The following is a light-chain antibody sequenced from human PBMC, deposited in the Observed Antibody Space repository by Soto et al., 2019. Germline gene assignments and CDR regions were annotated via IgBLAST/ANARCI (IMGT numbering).Light chain of an antibody. CDR2: GTS. V-gene: IGKV3-15*01. CDR3: QQYNRWPGT. Sequence: EIVMTQSPATVSVSPGERATLSCRASQSVSGNLAWYQQKPGQAPRLLIYGTSTRATGIPARFAGSASGTDFTLTISSLQSEDFAVYYCQQYNRWPGTFGQGTKVEIK. J-gene: IGKJ1*01. CDR1: QSVSGN.